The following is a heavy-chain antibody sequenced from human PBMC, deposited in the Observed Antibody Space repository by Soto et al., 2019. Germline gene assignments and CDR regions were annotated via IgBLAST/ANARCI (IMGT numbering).Heavy chain of an antibody. Sequence: EVQLVESGGGLVQPGGSLRLSCAASGFTFSSYAMSWVRQAPGKGLEWVSAISGSGGSTYYADSVKGRFTISRDNSKNTLYLQMNSLRAEDTAVYYCAKAEGPLLPYYYYGMDVWGQGTTVTVSS. D-gene: IGHD2-15*01. J-gene: IGHJ6*02. V-gene: IGHV3-23*04. CDR1: GFTFSSYA. CDR3: AKAEGPLLPYYYYGMDV. CDR2: ISGSGGST.